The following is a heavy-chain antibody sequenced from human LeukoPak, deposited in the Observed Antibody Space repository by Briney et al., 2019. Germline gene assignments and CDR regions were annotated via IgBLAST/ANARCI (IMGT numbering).Heavy chain of an antibody. CDR1: GFTFSSYG. CDR2: IWYDGSNK. D-gene: IGHD6-13*01. CDR3: ARDHSSSWSNLDY. J-gene: IGHJ4*02. V-gene: IGHV3-33*01. Sequence: GGSLRLSCAASGFTFSSYGMHWVRQAPGKGLEWVAVIWYDGSNKYYADSVKGRFTICRDNSKNTLYLQMNSLRAEDTAVYYCARDHSSSWSNLDYWGQGTLVTVSS.